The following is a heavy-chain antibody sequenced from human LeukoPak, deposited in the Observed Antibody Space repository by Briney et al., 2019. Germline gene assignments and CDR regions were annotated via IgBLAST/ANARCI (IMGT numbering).Heavy chain of an antibody. D-gene: IGHD1-26*01. CDR3: ARGLGLPAT. J-gene: IGHJ5*02. CDR2: INHSGST. CDR1: GGSFSGYY. Sequence: PSETLSLTCAVYGGSFSGYYWSWIRQPPGKGLEWIGEINHSGSTNYNPSFKSRVTISVDTSKNQFSLKLSSVTAADTAVYYCARGLGLPATWGQGTLVTVSS. V-gene: IGHV4-34*01.